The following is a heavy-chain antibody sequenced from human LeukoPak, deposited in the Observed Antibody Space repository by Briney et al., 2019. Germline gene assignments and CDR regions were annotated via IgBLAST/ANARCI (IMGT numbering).Heavy chain of an antibody. Sequence: PGGSLRLSCAASGFTFSSYVMHWVRQAPGKGLEWVAYIQCDGSNEQYADSVKGRFSISRDSSKNILQMNSLRAEDTAVYYCAKDRCSNGIGCYYYYMDVWGKGTTVTISS. J-gene: IGHJ6*03. V-gene: IGHV3-30*02. D-gene: IGHD2-8*01. CDR2: IQCDGSNE. CDR1: GFTFSSYV. CDR3: AKDRCSNGIGCYYYYMDV.